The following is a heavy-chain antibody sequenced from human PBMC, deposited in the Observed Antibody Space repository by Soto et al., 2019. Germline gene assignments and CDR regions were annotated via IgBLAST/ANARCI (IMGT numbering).Heavy chain of an antibody. Sequence: ASVKPSSKAPGYTFSSYYMNSVRQAPEQGLEWLGIINPSGGYTTYAQRFLGRVTMTSDTSTSTVHMELGSLTSEDTAVYYCARGGGIVVVTAPCDNWGQGTLVTVSS. CDR3: ARGGGIVVVTAPCDN. D-gene: IGHD2-21*02. CDR2: INPSGGYT. V-gene: IGHV1-46*03. J-gene: IGHJ4*02. CDR1: GYTFSSYY.